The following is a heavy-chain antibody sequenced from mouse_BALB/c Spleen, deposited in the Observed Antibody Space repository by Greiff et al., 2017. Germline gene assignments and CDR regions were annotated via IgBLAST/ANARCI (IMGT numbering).Heavy chain of an antibody. J-gene: IGHJ4*01. CDR2: IWAGGST. CDR3: AREGMAMDY. Sequence: VKLVESGPGLVAPSQSLSITCTVPGFPLTSNGVHWDRQPPGKGLEWLGVIWAGGSTNYNSALMSRLSISKDNSKSQVFLKMNSLQTDDTAMYYCAREGMAMDYWGQGTTVTVSS. V-gene: IGHV2-9*02. CDR1: GFPLTSNG.